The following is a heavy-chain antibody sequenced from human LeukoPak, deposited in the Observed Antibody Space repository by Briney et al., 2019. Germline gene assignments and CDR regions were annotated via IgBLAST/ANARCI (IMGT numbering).Heavy chain of an antibody. D-gene: IGHD5-24*01. CDR2: INPNIVGT. V-gene: IGHV1-2*02. CDR1: GYTFTGYY. Sequence: ASVKVSCKASGYTFTGYYIHWVRQAPGQGLEWMGWINPNIVGTNYAQKFQGRVTMTTDTSTSTAYLQWSSLKASDTAMYYCARRGRDGYNWLFDYWGQGTLVTVSS. J-gene: IGHJ4*02. CDR3: ARRGRDGYNWLFDY.